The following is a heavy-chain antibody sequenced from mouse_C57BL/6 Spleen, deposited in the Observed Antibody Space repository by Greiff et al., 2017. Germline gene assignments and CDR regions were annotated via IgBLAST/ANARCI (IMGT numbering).Heavy chain of an antibody. CDR3: AREDYGSSPWFAY. V-gene: IGHV1-66*01. CDR2: IYPGSGNT. CDR1: GYSFTSYY. Sequence: VQLQQSGPELVKPGASVKISCKASGYSFTSYYIHWVKQRPGQGLEWIGWIYPGSGNTKYNEKFKGKATLTADTSSSTAYMQLSSLTSEDSAVYYCAREDYGSSPWFAYWGQGTLVTVSA. D-gene: IGHD1-1*01. J-gene: IGHJ3*01.